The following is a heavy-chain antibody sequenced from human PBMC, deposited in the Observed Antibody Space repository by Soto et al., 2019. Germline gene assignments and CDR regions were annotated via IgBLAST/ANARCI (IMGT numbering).Heavy chain of an antibody. CDR2: ISGSGGST. D-gene: IGHD3-16*02. CDR3: AKEYDYVWGSYRHTYFDY. V-gene: IGHV3-23*01. Sequence: GGSLRLSCAASGFTFSSYAMSWVRQAPGKGLEWVSAISGSGGSTYYADSVKGRFTISRDNSKNTLYLQMNSLRAEDTAVYYCAKEYDYVWGSYRHTYFDYWGQGTLVTVSS. J-gene: IGHJ4*02. CDR1: GFTFSSYA.